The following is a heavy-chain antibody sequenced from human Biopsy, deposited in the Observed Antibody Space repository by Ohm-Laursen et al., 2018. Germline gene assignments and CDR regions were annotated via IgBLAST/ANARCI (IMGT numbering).Heavy chain of an antibody. D-gene: IGHD4/OR15-4a*01. CDR2: ISSTGNST. Sequence: GSLRLSCSASGFTFATYGMSWVRQAPGKGLEWVSGISSTGNSTYYADSVKGRFTISRDNSKNTLYLQLNSLRVGDTALYYCAKDRRTMRVWYFDLWGRGTLVTVSS. V-gene: IGHV3-23*01. J-gene: IGHJ2*01. CDR3: AKDRRTMRVWYFDL. CDR1: GFTFATYG.